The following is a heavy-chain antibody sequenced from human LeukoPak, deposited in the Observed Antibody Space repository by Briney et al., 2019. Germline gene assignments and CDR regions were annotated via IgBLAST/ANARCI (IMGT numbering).Heavy chain of an antibody. CDR1: GFTFSHYG. Sequence: EGPLRLSCAASGFTFSHYGMHWVREAPGKGLEWVAVISYDESDKYYADSVKGRFTISRDNSKNTLYLQMHSLRPEDTAVYYCAKGVVAATNAAYYGMDVWGQGTTVTVSS. D-gene: IGHD2-15*01. V-gene: IGHV3-30*18. CDR2: ISYDESDK. J-gene: IGHJ6*02. CDR3: AKGVVAATNAAYYGMDV.